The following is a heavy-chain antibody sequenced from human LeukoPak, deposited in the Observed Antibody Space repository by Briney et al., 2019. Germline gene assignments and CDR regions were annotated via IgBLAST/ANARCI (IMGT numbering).Heavy chain of an antibody. CDR2: ISSSSSYI. CDR1: GFTFSSYS. D-gene: IGHD1-7*01. V-gene: IGHV3-21*01. J-gene: IGHJ5*02. Sequence: PGGSLRLSCAASGFTFSSYSMNWVRQAPGKGLEWVSSISSSSSYIYYADSVKGRFTISRDNAKNSLYLQMNSLRAEDTAVYYCARDRYNWNYGWFDPWGQGTLVTVSS. CDR3: ARDRYNWNYGWFDP.